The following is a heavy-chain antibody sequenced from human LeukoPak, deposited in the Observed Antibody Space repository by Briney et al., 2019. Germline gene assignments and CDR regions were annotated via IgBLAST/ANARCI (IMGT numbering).Heavy chain of an antibody. J-gene: IGHJ4*02. V-gene: IGHV5-51*01. D-gene: IGHD1-1*01. CDR2: IYPGDSYT. Sequence: GESLKISCKGSGYSFTSYWIGWVRQMPGKGLEGMGIIYPGDSYTRHSPSFQGQVNLSAGQSLSTAYLQWRSPKASDTAMYYCALNWNDGGGFEYWGQGTLVSVSS. CDR1: GYSFTSYW. CDR3: ALNWNDGGGFEY.